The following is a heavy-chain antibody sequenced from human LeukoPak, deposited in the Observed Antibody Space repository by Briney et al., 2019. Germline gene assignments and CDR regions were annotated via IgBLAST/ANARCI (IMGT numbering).Heavy chain of an antibody. J-gene: IGHJ4*02. CDR1: GGTFSSYA. Sequence: SVKVSCKASGGTFSSYAISWVRQAPGQGLEWMGGIIPIFGTANYAQKFQGRVTITTDESTSTAYMELSSLRSEDTAVYYCASIYYDSSGYYYGHFDYWGQGTLVTVSS. CDR2: IIPIFGTA. D-gene: IGHD3-22*01. V-gene: IGHV1-69*05. CDR3: ASIYYDSSGYYYGHFDY.